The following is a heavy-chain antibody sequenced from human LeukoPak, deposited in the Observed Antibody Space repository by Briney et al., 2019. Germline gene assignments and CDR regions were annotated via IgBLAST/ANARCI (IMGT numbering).Heavy chain of an antibody. CDR1: GGSISSGSYY. V-gene: IGHV4-61*02. CDR3: ATSTWSIAARRETYGYYYYYMDV. CDR2: IYTSGST. J-gene: IGHJ6*03. Sequence: SSETLSLTCTVSGGSISSGSYYWSWIRQPAGKGLEWIGRIYTSGSTNYNPSLKSRVTISVDTSKNQFSLKLSSVTAADTAVYYCATSTWSIAARRETYGYYYYYMDVWGKGTTVTVSS. D-gene: IGHD6-6*01.